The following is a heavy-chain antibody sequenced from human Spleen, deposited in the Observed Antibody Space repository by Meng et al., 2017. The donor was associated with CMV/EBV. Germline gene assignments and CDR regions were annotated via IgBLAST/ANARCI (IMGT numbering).Heavy chain of an antibody. CDR3: ARHDSSGSGFDP. V-gene: IGHV5-51*01. D-gene: IGHD3-22*01. Sequence: GQVTISADKSISTAYLQWSSLKASDTAMYYCARHDSSGSGFDPWGQGTLVTVSS. J-gene: IGHJ5*02.